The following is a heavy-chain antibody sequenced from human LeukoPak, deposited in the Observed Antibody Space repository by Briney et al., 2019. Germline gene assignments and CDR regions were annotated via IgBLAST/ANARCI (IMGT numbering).Heavy chain of an antibody. V-gene: IGHV1-46*01. CDR1: GYTFTSYY. CDR3: AILAYCGGDCLRKRYYFDY. Sequence: ASVKVSCKASGYTFTSYYMHWVRQAPGQGLEWMGIINPSGGSTSYAQKFQGRVTMTRDTSTSTVYMELSSLRSEDTAVYYCAILAYCGGDCLRKRYYFDYWGQGTLVTVSS. CDR2: INPSGGST. D-gene: IGHD2-21*02. J-gene: IGHJ4*02.